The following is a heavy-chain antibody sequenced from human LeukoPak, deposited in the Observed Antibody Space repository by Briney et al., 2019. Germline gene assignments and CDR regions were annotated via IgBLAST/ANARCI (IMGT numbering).Heavy chain of an antibody. Sequence: SETLSLTCTVSGGSISSYYWSWIRQPAGKGLEWIGRIYTSGSTNYNPSLKSRVTMSVDTSMNQFSLKLSSVTAADTAVYYCARDLDYDSSGYPTFDYWGQGTLVTVSS. D-gene: IGHD3-22*01. CDR1: GGSISSYY. CDR3: ARDLDYDSSGYPTFDY. J-gene: IGHJ4*02. V-gene: IGHV4-4*07. CDR2: IYTSGST.